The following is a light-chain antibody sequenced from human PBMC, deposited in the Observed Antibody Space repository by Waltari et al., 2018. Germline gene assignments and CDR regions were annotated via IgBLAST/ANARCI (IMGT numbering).Light chain of an antibody. V-gene: IGLV4-69*01. J-gene: IGLJ3*02. Sequence: QLVLTQSPSASASLGASLKLTCTLSRVHSSNIIAWLQQQPEKGPRYLMKVNSDGSHSKGDEIPDRFSGSSSGAERYLTISSLQSEDEADYYCQTGGHGTWVFGGGTKLTVL. CDR2: VNSDGSH. CDR3: QTGGHGTWV. CDR1: RVHSSNI.